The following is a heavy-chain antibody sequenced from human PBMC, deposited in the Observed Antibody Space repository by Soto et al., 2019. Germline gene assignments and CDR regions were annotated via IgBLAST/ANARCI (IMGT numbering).Heavy chain of an antibody. CDR2: ISSSSSYI. V-gene: IGHV3-21*01. J-gene: IGHJ6*02. CDR3: VRDCSSTSCYNDYYYGMDV. CDR1: GFTFSSYS. Sequence: EVQLVESGGGLVKPGGSLRLSCAASGFTFSSYSMNWVRQAPGKGLEWVSSISSSSSYIYYADSVKGRFTISRDNAKNSLSLQMNSLRAEDTAVYYCVRDCSSTSCYNDYYYGMDVWGQGTTVTVSS. D-gene: IGHD2-2*02.